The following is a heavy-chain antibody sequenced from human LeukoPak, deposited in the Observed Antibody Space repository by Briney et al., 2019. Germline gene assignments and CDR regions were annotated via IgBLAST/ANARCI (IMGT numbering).Heavy chain of an antibody. Sequence: TSETLSLTCTVSGGSISSSSYYWGWIRQPPGKGLEWIGSIYYSGSTYYNPSLKSRVTISADTSKNQFSLKLSSVTAADTAVYYCARLSRLLIDYWGQGTLVTVSS. CDR2: IYYSGST. J-gene: IGHJ4*02. CDR3: ARLSRLLIDY. D-gene: IGHD3-22*01. V-gene: IGHV4-39*01. CDR1: GGSISSSSYY.